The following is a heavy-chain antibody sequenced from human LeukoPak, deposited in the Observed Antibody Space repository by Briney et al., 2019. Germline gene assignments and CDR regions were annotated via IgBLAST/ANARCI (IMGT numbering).Heavy chain of an antibody. J-gene: IGHJ4*02. CDR1: GFTFGDYA. D-gene: IGHD6-13*01. CDR2: IRSKAYGGTT. Sequence: GGSLRLSCTASGFTFGDYAMSWVRQAPGKGLEWVGFIRSKAYGGTTEYAASVKGRFTISRDDSKSIAYLQMNILKTEDTAVYYCTTPRYSSSWYYFDYWGQGTLVTVSS. V-gene: IGHV3-49*04. CDR3: TTPRYSSSWYYFDY.